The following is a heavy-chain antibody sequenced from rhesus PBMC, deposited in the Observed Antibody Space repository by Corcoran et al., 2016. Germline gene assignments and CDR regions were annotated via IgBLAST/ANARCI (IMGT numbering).Heavy chain of an antibody. CDR1: GFTFSSYE. CDR2: IRESGGTI. D-gene: IGHD6-25*01. CDR3: TRDGAAARFDY. J-gene: IGHJ4*01. Sequence: DVQLVESGGGLVKPGGSLRLSCVASGFTFSSYEMHWVRQAPGKGLEWASVIRESGGTIYYADSVKGRFTISRDNAKNSLFLQMNSLRAEDTAVYYCTRDGAAARFDYWGQGVLVTVSS. V-gene: IGHV3-100*02.